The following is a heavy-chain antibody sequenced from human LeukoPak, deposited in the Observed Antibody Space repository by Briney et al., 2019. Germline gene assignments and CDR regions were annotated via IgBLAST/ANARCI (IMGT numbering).Heavy chain of an antibody. D-gene: IGHD6-19*01. V-gene: IGHV1-8*01. CDR3: ARGSVAGTLYY. CDR1: GYTFTSYD. Sequence: GASVKASCKASGYTFTSYDINWVRQATGQGLEWMGWMNPNSGNTGYAQKLQGRVTMTTDTSTSTAYTELRSLRSDDTAVYYCARGSVAGTLYYWGQGTLVTVSS. CDR2: MNPNSGNT. J-gene: IGHJ4*02.